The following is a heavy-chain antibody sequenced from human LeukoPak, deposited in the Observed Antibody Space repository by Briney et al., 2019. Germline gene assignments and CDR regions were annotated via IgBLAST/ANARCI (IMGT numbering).Heavy chain of an antibody. CDR3: AKVPRRVIVASYYFDY. J-gene: IGHJ4*02. CDR1: GFTFSTFA. Sequence: PGGSLRLSCAASGFTFSTFAMIWVRQPPGKGLEWVSAISGSGGSTYYADSVKGRFTISRDNSKNTLYLQMNSLRAEDTAVYYCAKVPRRVIVASYYFDYWGQGTLVTVSS. V-gene: IGHV3-23*01. D-gene: IGHD3-22*01. CDR2: ISGSGGST.